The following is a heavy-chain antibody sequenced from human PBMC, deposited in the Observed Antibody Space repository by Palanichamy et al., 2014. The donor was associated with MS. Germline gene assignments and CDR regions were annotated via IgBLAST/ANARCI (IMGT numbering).Heavy chain of an antibody. V-gene: IGHV3-15*01. J-gene: IGHJ3*02. D-gene: IGHD3-16*01. CDR1: GFTFSNAW. Sequence: EVQLVESGGGLVKPGGSLRLSCAASGFTFSNAWMSWVRQAPGKGLEWVGRIKSKTDGGTTDYAAPVKGRFTISRDDSKNTLYLQMNSLKTEDTAVYYCTTESRAPYDYIWGSPRGLDAFDIWGQGTMVTVSS. CDR3: TTESRAPYDYIWGSPRGLDAFDI. CDR2: IKSKTDGGTT.